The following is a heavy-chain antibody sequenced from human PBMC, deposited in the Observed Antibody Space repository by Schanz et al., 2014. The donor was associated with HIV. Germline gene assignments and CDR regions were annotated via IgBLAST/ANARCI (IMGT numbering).Heavy chain of an antibody. Sequence: EVQLVESGGGLVKPGGSLRLSCAASGFSLSGYGMNWVRQAPGKGLEWVSSISSSDTLLYYADSVKGRFTISRDNANNSLSLQMKSLRAEDTAVYYCAKEEQQLGGVGGYHFDYWGQGTLVTVSS. CDR3: AKEEQQLGGVGGYHFDY. CDR1: GFSLSGYG. J-gene: IGHJ4*02. D-gene: IGHD6-13*01. CDR2: ISSSDTLL. V-gene: IGHV3-21*02.